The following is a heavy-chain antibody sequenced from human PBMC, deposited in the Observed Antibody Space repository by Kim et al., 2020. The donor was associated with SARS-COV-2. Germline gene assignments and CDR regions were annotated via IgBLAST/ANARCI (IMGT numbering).Heavy chain of an antibody. Sequence: GGSLRLSCAASGFTFNTYPLHWVRQAPGKGLEWVAIISYDGSNQFYADSVKGRFTISRDNSKNTLYLQMNSLRAEDTALYYCARDSAYSSTWYRGSFDYWGQGALVSVSS. CDR2: ISYDGSNQ. D-gene: IGHD1-26*01. J-gene: IGHJ4*03. CDR1: GFTFNTYP. V-gene: IGHV3-30*04. CDR3: ARDSAYSSTWYRGSFDY.